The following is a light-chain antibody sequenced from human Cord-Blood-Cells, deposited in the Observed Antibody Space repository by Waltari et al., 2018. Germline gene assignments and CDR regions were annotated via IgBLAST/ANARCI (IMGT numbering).Light chain of an antibody. V-gene: IGLV2-14*01. J-gene: IGLJ2*01. CDR1: SSDVGGYNY. CDR2: DVS. CDR3: SSYTSSSTVV. Sequence: QSALTQPASVSGSPGQSITLSCPGTSSDVGGYNYLAWYQQHPGKAPKLMIYDVSNRPSGVSNRFSGSKSGNTASLTISGLQAEDEADYYCSSYTSSSTVVFGGGTKLTVL.